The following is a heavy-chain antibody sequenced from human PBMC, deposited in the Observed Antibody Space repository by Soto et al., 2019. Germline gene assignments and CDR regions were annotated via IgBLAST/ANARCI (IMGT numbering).Heavy chain of an antibody. D-gene: IGHD2-15*01. CDR2: LVVGTGNT. V-gene: IGHV1-58*01. Sequence: GASVKVSCKTSGFTFRSSAVQWVRQARGQRLEWIGWLVVGTGNTNYAQKFQQRVTISSDRSTNTVSMELSSLTSEDTAVYYCATGAYCSRGSCSDYYYYYYGMDLWGQGTTVTVSS. CDR1: GFTFRSSA. J-gene: IGHJ6*02. CDR3: ATGAYCSRGSCSDYYYYYYGMDL.